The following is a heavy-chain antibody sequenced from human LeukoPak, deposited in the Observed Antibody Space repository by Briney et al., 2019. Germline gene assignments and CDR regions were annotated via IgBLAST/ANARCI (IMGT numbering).Heavy chain of an antibody. J-gene: IGHJ4*02. CDR2: IYHSGST. D-gene: IGHD6-19*01. CDR1: GGSISSSNW. CDR3: ARINGWSGAQYYFDS. V-gene: IGHV4-4*02. Sequence: SGTLSLTCAVSGGSISSSNWWSWVRQPPGKGLEWIGEIYHSGSTNYNPSLKSRVTISVDKSKNQFSLKLSSVTAADTAVYYCARINGWSGAQYYFDSWGQGTLVTVSS.